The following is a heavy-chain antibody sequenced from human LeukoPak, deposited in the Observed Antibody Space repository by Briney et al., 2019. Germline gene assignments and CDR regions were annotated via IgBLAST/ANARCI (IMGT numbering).Heavy chain of an antibody. V-gene: IGHV3-9*01. J-gene: IGHJ6*03. CDR1: GFTFDDYA. CDR2: ISWNSGSI. Sequence: PGRSLRLSCAASGFTFDDYAMHWVRQAPGKGLEWVSGISWNSGSIGYADSVKGRFTISRDNAKNSLYLQMNSLRSEDTAVYYCAKGPKSKIQRTYYYMDVWGKGTTVTVSS. CDR3: AKGPKSKIQRTYYYMDV.